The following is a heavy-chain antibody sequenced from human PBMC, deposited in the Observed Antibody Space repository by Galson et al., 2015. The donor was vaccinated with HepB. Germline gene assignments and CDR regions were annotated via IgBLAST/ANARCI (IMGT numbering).Heavy chain of an antibody. Sequence: SLRLSCAASGFTFSSYGMHWVRQAPGKGLEWVAVISYDGSNKYYADSVKGRFTISRDNSKNTLYLQMNSLRAEDTAVYYCAKVGYRGDDCFDYWGQGTLVTVSS. J-gene: IGHJ4*02. CDR2: ISYDGSNK. CDR1: GFTFSSYG. D-gene: IGHD5-18*01. CDR3: AKVGYRGDDCFDY. V-gene: IGHV3-30*18.